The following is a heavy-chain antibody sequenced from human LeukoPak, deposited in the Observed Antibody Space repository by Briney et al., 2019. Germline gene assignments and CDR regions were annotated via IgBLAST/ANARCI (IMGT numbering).Heavy chain of an antibody. CDR1: GFTFSSYS. D-gene: IGHD3-22*01. CDR3: ARELTYYYDSSGYSDY. CDR2: ISSSSSYI. J-gene: IGHJ4*02. V-gene: IGHV3-21*01. Sequence: GGSLRLSCAASGFTFSSYSMNWVRQAPGKGLEWVSSISSSSSYIYYADSVKGRLTISRDNAKNSLYLQMNSLRAEDTAVYYCARELTYYYDSSGYSDYWGQGTLVTVSS.